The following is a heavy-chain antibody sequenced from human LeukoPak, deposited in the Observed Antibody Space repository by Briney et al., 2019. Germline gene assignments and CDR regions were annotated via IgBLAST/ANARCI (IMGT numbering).Heavy chain of an antibody. CDR3: ARGVSGWPYYLDY. CDR1: GFTFSNSV. V-gene: IGHV3-23*01. CDR2: INDSGGSA. J-gene: IGHJ4*02. Sequence: GGSLRLSCAASGFTFSNSVMSWVRQAPGKGLEWVSSINDSGGSAYYADSVKGRFTISRDNYKNTLYLEMNSLRAEDTAVYYCARGVSGWPYYLDYWGQGALATVSS. D-gene: IGHD6-19*01.